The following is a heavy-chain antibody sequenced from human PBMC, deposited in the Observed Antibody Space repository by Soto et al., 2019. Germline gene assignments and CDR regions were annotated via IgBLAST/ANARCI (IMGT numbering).Heavy chain of an antibody. Sequence: ASVQVSCKSSGYTFTGYNMNWVRQAPGQGPEWMGWLNPNSGGTSYVQKFQGRVTMTRDTSISTTYMEMSRLRSDDTAVYYCARTTAYCGGDCYADAFDIWGQGTMVTVS. CDR1: GYTFTGYN. CDR2: LNPNSGGT. D-gene: IGHD2-21*02. J-gene: IGHJ3*02. V-gene: IGHV1-2*02. CDR3: ARTTAYCGGDCYADAFDI.